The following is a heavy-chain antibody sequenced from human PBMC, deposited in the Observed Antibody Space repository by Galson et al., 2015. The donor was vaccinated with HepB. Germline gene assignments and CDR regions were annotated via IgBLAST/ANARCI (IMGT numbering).Heavy chain of an antibody. CDR1: GYSFTSYW. D-gene: IGHD6-13*01. V-gene: IGHV5-51*03. CDR2: IYPADSNI. Sequence: QSGAEVKKPGESLKISCKGSGYSFTSYWIGWVRQLPGKGLEWMGIIYPADSNIRYSPSFQGQVTISADKSISTAYLQWSSLKASDTAIYYCARRGSSWTNDAFDIWGQGTMVTVSS. CDR3: ARRGSSWTNDAFDI. J-gene: IGHJ3*02.